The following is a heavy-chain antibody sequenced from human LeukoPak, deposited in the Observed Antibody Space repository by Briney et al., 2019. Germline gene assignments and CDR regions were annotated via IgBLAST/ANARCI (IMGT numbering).Heavy chain of an antibody. CDR2: VYTSGST. CDR3: ARETTLLLRQSPGFDY. CDR1: GDSIRNNNYF. Sequence: PSETLSLTCTVSGDSIRNNNYFWSWIRQPAGKGLEWIGRVYTSGSTNYNPSLKSRVTISVDTSKNHFSLNLSSVTAADTAVYFCARETTLLLRQSPGFDYWGQGTLVTVSS. D-gene: IGHD5/OR15-5a*01. J-gene: IGHJ4*02. V-gene: IGHV4-61*02.